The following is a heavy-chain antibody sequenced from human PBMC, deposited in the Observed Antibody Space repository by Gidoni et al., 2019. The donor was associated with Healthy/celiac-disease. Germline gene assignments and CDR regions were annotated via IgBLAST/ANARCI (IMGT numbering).Heavy chain of an antibody. D-gene: IGHD2-2*01. Sequence: EVQLVESGGGLVKSGGSLRLSCAASAFTLSNAWMSWVRHAPGKGLEWVGRIKSKTDGVTTDYAAPVKGRFTISREDSKNTLYLQMNSLKTEDTAVYYCTTRYCSSTSCRVFWGQGTMVTVSS. V-gene: IGHV3-15*01. CDR1: AFTLSNAW. CDR2: IKSKTDGVTT. J-gene: IGHJ3*01. CDR3: TTRYCSSTSCRVF.